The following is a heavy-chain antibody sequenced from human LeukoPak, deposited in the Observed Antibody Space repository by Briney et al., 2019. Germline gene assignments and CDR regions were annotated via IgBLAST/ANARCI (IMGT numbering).Heavy chain of an antibody. CDR1: GFTFSSYS. Sequence: PGGSLRLSCAASGFTFSSYSMNWVRQAPGKGLEWVSYISSSSSTIYYADSVKGRFTISRDNAKNSLYLQMNRLRAEDTAVYYCARDDSATVDYWGQGTLVTVSS. V-gene: IGHV3-48*01. CDR2: ISSSSSTI. D-gene: IGHD4-17*01. CDR3: ARDDSATVDY. J-gene: IGHJ4*02.